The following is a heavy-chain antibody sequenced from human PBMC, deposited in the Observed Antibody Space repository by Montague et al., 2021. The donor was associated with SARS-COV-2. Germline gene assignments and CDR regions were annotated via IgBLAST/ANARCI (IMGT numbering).Heavy chain of an antibody. CDR3: ARVWAYGFDL. D-gene: IGHD3-10*01. V-gene: IGHV3-11*01. CDR1: EFTFTDYY. CDR2: ISSSATKI. Sequence: SLILSCAASEFTFTDYYMSLIRQAPGKGLEWISHISSSATKIFYADSVKGRFTISRDNAKSSLFLQLSSLRAEDTAVYFCARVWAYGFDLWGQGTLVTVSS. J-gene: IGHJ4*02.